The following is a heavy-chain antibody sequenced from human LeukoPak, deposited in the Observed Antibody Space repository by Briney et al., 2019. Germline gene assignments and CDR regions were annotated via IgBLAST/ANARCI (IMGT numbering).Heavy chain of an antibody. CDR1: GFTFSSYA. Sequence: PGGSLRLSCAASGFTFSSYAMSWVRQAPGKGLEWVSAISGSGGSTYYADSVKGRFTISRDNSKNTLYLQMNSLRAEDTAVYYCAKHSTGSSGYYYFDYWGQGTLVTVSS. J-gene: IGHJ4*02. V-gene: IGHV3-23*01. CDR3: AKHSTGSSGYYYFDY. D-gene: IGHD3-22*01. CDR2: ISGSGGST.